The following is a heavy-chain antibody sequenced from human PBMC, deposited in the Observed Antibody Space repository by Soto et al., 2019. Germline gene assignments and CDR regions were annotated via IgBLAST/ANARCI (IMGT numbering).Heavy chain of an antibody. CDR3: AKGNRLQPAVYFDY. V-gene: IGHV3-30*18. CDR2: ISHDGSIE. CDR1: GFTFRYYN. J-gene: IGHJ4*02. D-gene: IGHD2-2*01. Sequence: GGSLRLSCAASGFTFRYYNMHWVRQAPGKGLEWLADISHDGSIEYYSDSVKGRFTSSRDNSKNTLYLQMNSLRADDTAVYYCAKGNRLQPAVYFDYWGQGTLVTVSS.